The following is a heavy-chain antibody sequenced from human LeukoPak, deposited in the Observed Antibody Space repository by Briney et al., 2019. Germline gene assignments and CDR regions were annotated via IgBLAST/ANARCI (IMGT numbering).Heavy chain of an antibody. CDR3: ASKEDRLGRVHYFDY. CDR1: GGSISSYY. J-gene: IGHJ4*02. Sequence: KSSETLSLTCTVSGGSISSYYWSWIRQPPGKGLEWIGYIYYSGSTYYNPSLKSRVTISVDTPKNQFSLKLSSVTAADTAVYYCASKEDRLGRVHYFDYWGQGTLVTVSS. CDR2: IYYSGST. D-gene: IGHD3-16*01. V-gene: IGHV4-59*12.